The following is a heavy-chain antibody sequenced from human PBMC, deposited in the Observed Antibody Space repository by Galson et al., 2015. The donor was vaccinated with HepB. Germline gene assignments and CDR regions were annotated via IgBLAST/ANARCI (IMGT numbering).Heavy chain of an antibody. CDR1: GFSFRNYW. J-gene: IGHJ4*02. D-gene: IGHD6-19*01. V-gene: IGHV3-7*03. CDR2: INQDGSEK. Sequence: SLRLSCAASGFSFRNYWMNWVRQAPGKGLEWVATINQDGSEKYYVDSVKGRFTISRDNGKNSVYLQMNSLRAEDTAIYYCTKVAYTSGWGPFDYWGQGTLVTDSS. CDR3: TKVAYTSGWGPFDY.